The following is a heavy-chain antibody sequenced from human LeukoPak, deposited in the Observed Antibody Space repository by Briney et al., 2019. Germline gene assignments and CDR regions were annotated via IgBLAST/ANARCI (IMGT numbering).Heavy chain of an antibody. Sequence: SVKVSCKASGGTFSSYAISWVRQAPGQGLEWMGGIVPTFGTANYAQKFQGRVTITADESTSTAYMELSSLRSEDTAVYYCARLYDSSGYYPYYFDYWGQGTLVTVSS. J-gene: IGHJ4*02. CDR3: ARLYDSSGYYPYYFDY. CDR2: IVPTFGTA. V-gene: IGHV1-69*13. D-gene: IGHD3-22*01. CDR1: GGTFSSYA.